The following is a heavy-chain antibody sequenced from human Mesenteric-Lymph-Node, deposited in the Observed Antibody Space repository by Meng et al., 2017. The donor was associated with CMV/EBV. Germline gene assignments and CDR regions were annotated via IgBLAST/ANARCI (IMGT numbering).Heavy chain of an antibody. CDR2: INPNSGGA. V-gene: IGHV1-2*06. D-gene: IGHD3-10*01. J-gene: IGHJ4*02. Sequence: KATGYTITGYYLHWVRRAPGQGLERVRRINPNSGGADYAQKFQGRVTMIRDTSISTAYMDLSNLRSDDTALYYCARADYGSGTYTDYWGQGTLVTVSS. CDR1: GYTITGYY. CDR3: ARADYGSGTYTDY.